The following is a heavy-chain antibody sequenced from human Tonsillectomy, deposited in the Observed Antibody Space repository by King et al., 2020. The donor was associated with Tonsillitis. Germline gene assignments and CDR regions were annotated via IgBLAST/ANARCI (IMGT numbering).Heavy chain of an antibody. CDR1: GGSISSGAYS. Sequence: VQLQESGPGLVKPSQTLSLTCAVSGGSISSGAYSWSWIRQPPGKGLEWIGYIYYSGSTYYNPSLKSRVNISVDTSKNQFSLKLSSVTAADTAVYYCARVVVTYCGGDCHTYYFDYWGQGTLVTVSS. CDR2: IYYSGST. CDR3: ARVVVTYCGGDCHTYYFDY. D-gene: IGHD2-21*02. J-gene: IGHJ4*02. V-gene: IGHV4-30-4*07.